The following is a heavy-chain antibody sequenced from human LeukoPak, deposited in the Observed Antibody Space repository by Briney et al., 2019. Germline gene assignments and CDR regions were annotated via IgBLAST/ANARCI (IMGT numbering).Heavy chain of an antibody. V-gene: IGHV3-23*01. J-gene: IGHJ4*02. CDR3: AKDRDSSGWY. D-gene: IGHD6-19*01. CDR2: ISGSGGST. CDR1: GLTFSSYA. Sequence: PGGSLRLSCAASGLTFSSYAMSWVRQAPGKGLEWVSAISGSGGSTYYADSVKGRFTISRDNSKNTLYLQMNSLRAEDTAVYYYAKDRDSSGWYWGQGTLVTVSS.